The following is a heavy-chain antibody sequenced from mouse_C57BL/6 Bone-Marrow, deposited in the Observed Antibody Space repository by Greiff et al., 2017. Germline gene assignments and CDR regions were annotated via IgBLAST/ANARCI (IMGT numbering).Heavy chain of an antibody. J-gene: IGHJ4*01. CDR1: GYTFTSYW. V-gene: IGHV1-69*01. Sequence: QVQLQQPGAELVMPGASVKLSCKASGYTFTSYWMHWVKQRPGQGLEWIGEIDPSDSYTNYNQKFKGKATLTVDKSSSTAYMQLSSLTSEDSAVYYCARGGYYAMDYWGRGTAVTVTS. CDR3: ARGGYYAMDY. CDR2: IDPSDSYT.